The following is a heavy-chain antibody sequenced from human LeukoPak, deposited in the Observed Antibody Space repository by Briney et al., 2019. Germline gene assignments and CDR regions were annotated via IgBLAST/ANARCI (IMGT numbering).Heavy chain of an antibody. V-gene: IGHV4-4*07. CDR2: IYTSGST. CDR1: GGSISSYY. CDR3: ARAPPNYDILTGYWGLGYMDV. Sequence: SETLSLTCTVSGGSISSYYWSWIRQPAGKGLEWIGRIYTSGSTNYNPSLKSRVTMSVDTSKNQFSPKLSSVTAADTAVYYCARAPPNYDILTGYWGLGYMDVWGKGTTVTVSS. J-gene: IGHJ6*03. D-gene: IGHD3-9*01.